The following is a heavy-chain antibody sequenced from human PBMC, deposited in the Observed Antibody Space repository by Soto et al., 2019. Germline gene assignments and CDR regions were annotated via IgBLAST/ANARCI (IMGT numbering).Heavy chain of an antibody. J-gene: IGHJ4*02. CDR2: ISAYNGNT. CDR3: ARADIVEVPAAIFGVDY. CDR1: GYTFTSYG. Sequence: QVQLVQSGAEVKKPGASVKVSCKASGYTFTSYGISWVRQAPGQGLEWMGWISAYNGNTNYAQKLQGRVTMTTDTSTSTAYMELRSLRSDDTAVYYCARADIVEVPAAIFGVDYWGPGTLVTVSS. V-gene: IGHV1-18*01. D-gene: IGHD2-2*02.